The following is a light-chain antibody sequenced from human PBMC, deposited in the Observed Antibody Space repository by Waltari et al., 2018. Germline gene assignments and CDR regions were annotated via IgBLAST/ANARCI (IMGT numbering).Light chain of an antibody. Sequence: EVVLTQSPDFHSVAPKEKVTITCRASQNINSNLHWFQKKPNKSPKLLINHASPSISGVPSRFSGGGSGTEFTLTINSLEAEDAATYYCHQSSILPHTFGPGTKVDFGPGTKVDFK. CDR2: HAS. V-gene: IGKV6-21*02. CDR1: QNINSN. CDR3: HQSSILPHTFGPGTKVD. J-gene: IGKJ3*01.